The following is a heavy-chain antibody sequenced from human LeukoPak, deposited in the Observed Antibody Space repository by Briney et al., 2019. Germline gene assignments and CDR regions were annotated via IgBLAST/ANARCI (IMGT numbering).Heavy chain of an antibody. V-gene: IGHV3-11*04. D-gene: IGHD3-22*01. CDR2: ISISGRTK. J-gene: IGHJ4*02. Sequence: LSLTCTVSGGSISSSSYYWGWIRQPPGKGLEWVSYISISGRTKYYADSVKGRVTISRDNAKNSLYLQMNSLRAEDTAIYYCARKHYSDHSGYAYDYWGRGTLVTVSS. CDR3: ARKHYSDHSGYAYDY. CDR1: GGSISSSSYY.